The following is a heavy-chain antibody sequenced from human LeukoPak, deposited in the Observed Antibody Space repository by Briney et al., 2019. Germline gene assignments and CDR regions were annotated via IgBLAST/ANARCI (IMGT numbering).Heavy chain of an antibody. CDR2: FAPEDGET. D-gene: IGHD2-2*02. V-gene: IGHV1-24*01. CDR1: GYTLTELS. Sequence: ASVKVFCKVSGYTLTELSMHWARQAPGKGLEWMGGFAPEDGETLYAQKFKGRLTMTEDTSTDTAYMKLSSLRSEDTAVYYCATVGYCSSTSCYTYDYWGQGTLVTVSS. J-gene: IGHJ4*02. CDR3: ATVGYCSSTSCYTYDY.